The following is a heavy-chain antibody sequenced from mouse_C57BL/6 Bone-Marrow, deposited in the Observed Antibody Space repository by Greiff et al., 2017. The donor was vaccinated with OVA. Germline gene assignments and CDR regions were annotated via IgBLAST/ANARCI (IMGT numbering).Heavy chain of an antibody. V-gene: IGHV10-1*01. CDR2: IRSKSNNYAT. CDR3: VRHGDGRNYFDY. CDR1: GFSFNTYA. Sequence: DVKLVESGGGLVQPKGSLKLSCAASGFSFNTYAMNWVRQAPGKGLEWVARIRSKSNNYATYYADSVKDRFTISRDDSESMLYLQMNNLKTEDTAMYYCVRHGDGRNYFDYWGQGTTLTVSS. J-gene: IGHJ2*01. D-gene: IGHD1-1*01.